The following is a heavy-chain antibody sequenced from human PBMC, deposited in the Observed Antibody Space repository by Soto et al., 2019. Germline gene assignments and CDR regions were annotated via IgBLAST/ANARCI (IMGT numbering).Heavy chain of an antibody. D-gene: IGHD5-12*01. J-gene: IGHJ4*02. CDR2: INHSGST. V-gene: IGHV4-34*01. Sequence: PSETLSLTCAVYGGSFSGYYWSWIRQPPGKGLEWIGEINHSGSTNYNPSLKSRVTISVDTSKNQFSLKLSSVTAADTAVYYCAAQNNGYESPFDYWGPGTLVTVSS. CDR3: AAQNNGYESPFDY. CDR1: GGSFSGYY.